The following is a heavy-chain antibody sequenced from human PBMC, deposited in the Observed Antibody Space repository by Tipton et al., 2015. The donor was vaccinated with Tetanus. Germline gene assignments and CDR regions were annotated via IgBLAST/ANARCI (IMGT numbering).Heavy chain of an antibody. D-gene: IGHD3-22*01. Sequence: GLVKPSETLSLTCTVSGGSISSYYWSWIRQPPGKGLEWIGYIYYSGDTNYNPSLKSRATMSVDTSKNQFSLKVSSVTAADTAVYYCARLSSSANDAHAFDIWGQGTMVTVSS. V-gene: IGHV4-59*08. CDR2: IYYSGDT. CDR3: ARLSSSANDAHAFDI. J-gene: IGHJ3*02. CDR1: GGSISSYY.